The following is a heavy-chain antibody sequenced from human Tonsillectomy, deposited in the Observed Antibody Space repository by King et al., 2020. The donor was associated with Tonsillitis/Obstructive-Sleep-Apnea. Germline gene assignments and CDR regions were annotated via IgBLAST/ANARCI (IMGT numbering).Heavy chain of an antibody. CDR3: ARCPYSGGFLGHYSFDF. Sequence: QLVQSGAEVKMPGASVKVSCKASGYTFISYGISWVRQAPGQGLEWMGWINAYNGNTNYAQKFQGRVTMTTDTSTSTAYMELRSLRSDDTAVYYCARCPYSGGFLGHYSFDFWGQGTLVTVSS. V-gene: IGHV1-18*01. CDR1: GYTFISYG. CDR2: INAYNGNT. D-gene: IGHD1-26*01. J-gene: IGHJ4*02.